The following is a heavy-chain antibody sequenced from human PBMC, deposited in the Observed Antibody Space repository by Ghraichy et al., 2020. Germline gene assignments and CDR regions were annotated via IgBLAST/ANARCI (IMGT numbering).Heavy chain of an antibody. D-gene: IGHD6-19*01. J-gene: IGHJ5*01. CDR1: GFTFSSYT. CDR2: ISSSGSTI. Sequence: GGSLRLSCVASGFTFSSYTMNWFRQAPGKGLEWVSYISSSGSTIYYADSVKGRFTISRDNAKNSLYLQMNSLRDEDTAVYFCAKEAVTGTYNWFDSWGQGTLVTVSS. CDR3: AKEAVTGTYNWFDS. V-gene: IGHV3-48*02.